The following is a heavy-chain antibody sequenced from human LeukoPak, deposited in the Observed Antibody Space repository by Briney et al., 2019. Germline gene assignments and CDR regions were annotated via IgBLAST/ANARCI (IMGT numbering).Heavy chain of an antibody. V-gene: IGHV1-69*04. Sequence: SVKVSCKASGGTFSSYAISWVRQAPGQGLEWMGRIIPIRGIANYAQKFQGRVTITADKSTSTAYMELSSLRSEDTAVYYCARGRGRQQLVHGPFDYWGQGTLVTVSS. CDR3: ARGRGRQQLVHGPFDY. D-gene: IGHD6-13*01. CDR2: IIPIRGIA. CDR1: GGTFSSYA. J-gene: IGHJ4*02.